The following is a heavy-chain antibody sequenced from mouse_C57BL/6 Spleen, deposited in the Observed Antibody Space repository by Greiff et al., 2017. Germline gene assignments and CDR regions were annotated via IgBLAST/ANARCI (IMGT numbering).Heavy chain of an antibody. Sequence: EVQLQQSGPELVKPGASVKISCKASGYTFTDYYMNWVKQSHGKSLEWIGDINPNNGGTSYNQKFKGKATLTVDKSSSTAYMELRSLTSEDSAVYYCARDGYHPMDYWGQGTSVTVSS. CDR1: GYTFTDYY. J-gene: IGHJ4*01. V-gene: IGHV1-26*01. CDR3: ARDGYHPMDY. CDR2: INPNNGGT. D-gene: IGHD2-3*01.